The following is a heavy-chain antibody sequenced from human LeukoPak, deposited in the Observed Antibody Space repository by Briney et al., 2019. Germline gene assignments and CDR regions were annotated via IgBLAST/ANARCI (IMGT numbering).Heavy chain of an antibody. CDR3: ARSFGPLGSSSWYGRFDY. D-gene: IGHD6-13*01. CDR2: INGGNGNT. J-gene: IGHJ4*02. V-gene: IGHV1-3*01. Sequence: GASVKVSCKASGYTFTSHVMHWMSQAPGQSLEWMGSINGGNGNTEYSQTFQGRVTFTRDTSASTGYMELSSLRSEDTAVYYCARSFGPLGSSSWYGRFDYWGQGTLVTVSS. CDR1: GYTFTSHV.